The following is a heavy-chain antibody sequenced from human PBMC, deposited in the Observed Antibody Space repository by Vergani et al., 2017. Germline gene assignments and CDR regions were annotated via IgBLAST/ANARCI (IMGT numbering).Heavy chain of an antibody. D-gene: IGHD2-2*01. CDR2: INPSGGST. Sequence: QVQLVQSGAEVKKPGASVKVSCKASGYTFTSYYMHWVRQAPGQGLEWMGIINPSGGSTSYAQKFQGRVTMTRDTSTSTVYMELSSLRSEDTAVYCCARILSSTSSLYYFDYWGQGTLVTVSS. J-gene: IGHJ4*02. CDR3: ARILSSTSSLYYFDY. CDR1: GYTFTSYY. V-gene: IGHV1-46*01.